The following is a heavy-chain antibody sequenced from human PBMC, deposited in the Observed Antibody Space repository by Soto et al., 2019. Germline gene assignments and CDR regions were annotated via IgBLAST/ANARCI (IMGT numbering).Heavy chain of an antibody. Sequence: ASVKVSCKASGYTFTSYDISWVRQAPGQGLEWVGWISPYKGNTNDAKRVQGRITMTTDTSTSTAYMELTSLRSDDTAVYFCARDFSRVRGVSLDYFDYWGQGTLVTVSS. CDR2: ISPYKGNT. CDR1: GYTFTSYD. V-gene: IGHV1-18*04. J-gene: IGHJ4*02. D-gene: IGHD3-10*01. CDR3: ARDFSRVRGVSLDYFDY.